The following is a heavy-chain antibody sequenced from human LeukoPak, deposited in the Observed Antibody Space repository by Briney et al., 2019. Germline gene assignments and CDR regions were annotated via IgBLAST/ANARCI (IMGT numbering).Heavy chain of an antibody. CDR3: AKDRVTISKITAGVVDY. J-gene: IGHJ4*02. D-gene: IGHD3-9*01. CDR1: GFDFSTQW. Sequence: PGGSLRLSCAASGFDFSTQWMSWVRQAPGKGLEWVSVLYSGGTTYYADSVKGRFTISRDNSKNTLYLQMNSLRAEDTAVYYCAKDRVTISKITAGVVDYWGQGTLVTVSS. CDR2: LYSGGTT. V-gene: IGHV3-66*02.